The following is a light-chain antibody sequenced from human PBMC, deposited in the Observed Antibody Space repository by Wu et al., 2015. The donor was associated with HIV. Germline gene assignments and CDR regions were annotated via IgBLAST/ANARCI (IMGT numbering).Light chain of an antibody. Sequence: EIVMTQSPATLSVSPGERATLSCRASQSVSSNLAWYQQKPGQAPRLLIYGASTRATGIPARFSGSGSGTEFTLTISSLQSEDFAVYYCQQYNNWRTFGQGPRWKS. V-gene: IGKV3-15*01. J-gene: IGKJ1*01. CDR1: QSVSSN. CDR3: QQYNNWRT. CDR2: GAS.